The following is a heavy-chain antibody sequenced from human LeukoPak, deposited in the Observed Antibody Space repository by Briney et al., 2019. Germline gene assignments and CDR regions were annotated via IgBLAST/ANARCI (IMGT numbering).Heavy chain of an antibody. J-gene: IGHJ4*02. CDR2: IHNSGRT. D-gene: IGHD1-14*01. Sequence: SETLSLTCSVSGGSVSSYYWSWIRQSPGRGLEWIGYIHNSGRTNYNPSLKSRVTGFVDTSKNQVSLRLSSVTAADTAVYYCARHGTISSESYFDYWGQGALVTVSS. CDR1: GGSVSSYY. CDR3: ARHGTISSESYFDY. V-gene: IGHV4-59*08.